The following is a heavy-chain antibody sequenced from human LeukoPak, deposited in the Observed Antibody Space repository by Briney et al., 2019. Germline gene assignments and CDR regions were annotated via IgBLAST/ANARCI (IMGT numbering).Heavy chain of an antibody. J-gene: IGHJ4*02. CDR2: MSGSGGST. Sequence: QSGGSLRLSCAASGFTFSSYTMSWVRQARGKGLEWVSAMSGSGGSTYYADSVKGRFTISRDNSKNTLYLQMNSLRAEDTAVYYCAKGPSTTEVYWGQGTLVTVSS. V-gene: IGHV3-23*01. CDR1: GFTFSSYT. D-gene: IGHD1-1*01. CDR3: AKGPSTTEVY.